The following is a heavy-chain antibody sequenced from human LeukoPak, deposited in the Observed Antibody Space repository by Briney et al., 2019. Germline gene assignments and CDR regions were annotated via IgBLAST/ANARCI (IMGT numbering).Heavy chain of an antibody. Sequence: PGGSLRLSSAASRFTFNRFWMSWVRRAPRKGMEWVAYIKQDGSEIYYMDSVKGRFTISRDKSKTTLYLQMSRLRAEDTAIYFCAREATITAYNFDYWGQGTLVTVSS. CDR1: RFTFNRFW. CDR2: IKQDGSEI. V-gene: IGHV3-7*01. CDR3: AREATITAYNFDY. J-gene: IGHJ4*02. D-gene: IGHD5-24*01.